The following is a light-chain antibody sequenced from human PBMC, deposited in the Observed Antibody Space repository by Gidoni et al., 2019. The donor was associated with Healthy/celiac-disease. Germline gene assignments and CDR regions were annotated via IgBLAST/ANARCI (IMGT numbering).Light chain of an antibody. J-gene: IGKJ2*01. CDR2: AAS. V-gene: IGKV1-39*01. CDR1: QSISSY. CDR3: QQSYSTPDP. Sequence: DIQMTQSPSSLSASVGDRVTITCRASQSISSYLNWYQQKPGKAPKLLIYAASSLQSGVTSRFSVSGSGTDFTLIISSLQPEDFATYYCQQSYSTPDPFGQGTKLEIK.